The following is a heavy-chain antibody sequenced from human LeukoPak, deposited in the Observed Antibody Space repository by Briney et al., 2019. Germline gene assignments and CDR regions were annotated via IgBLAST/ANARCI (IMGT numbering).Heavy chain of an antibody. Sequence: GESLKISCRGSGYSLTTYWIGWVRQMPGKGLEWMGIIYPGDSDTRYSPSFQGQVAMSADKSINTAYLQWSSLKASDTAMYYCARRKGCSSTSCPPDYWGQGTLVTVSS. CDR2: IYPGDSDT. CDR3: ARRKGCSSTSCPPDY. J-gene: IGHJ4*02. CDR1: GYSLTTYW. V-gene: IGHV5-51*01. D-gene: IGHD2-2*01.